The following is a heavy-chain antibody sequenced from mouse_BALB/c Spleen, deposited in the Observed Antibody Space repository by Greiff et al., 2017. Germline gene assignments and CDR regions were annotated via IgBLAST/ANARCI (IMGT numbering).Heavy chain of an antibody. J-gene: IGHJ4*01. Sequence: EVKLQESGGGLVKPGGSLKLSCAASGFTFSSYTMSWVRQTPEKRLEWVATISSGGSYTYYPDSVKGRFTISRDNAKNTLYLQMSSLKSEDTAMYYCTRDRLRHYAMDYWGQGTSVTVSS. CDR1: GFTFSSYT. V-gene: IGHV5-6-4*01. CDR2: ISSGGSYT. CDR3: TRDRLRHYAMDY. D-gene: IGHD2-4*01.